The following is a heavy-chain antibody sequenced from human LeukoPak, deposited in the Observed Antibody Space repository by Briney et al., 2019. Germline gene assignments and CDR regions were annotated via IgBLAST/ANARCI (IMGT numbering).Heavy chain of an antibody. CDR3: AKGGTSLWFTLPFDY. CDR1: GFTFSSYA. D-gene: IGHD3-10*01. Sequence: GGSLRLSCAASGFTFSSYAMSWVRQAPGKGLEWVSAISGSGGSTYYADSVKGRFTISRDNSKNTLYLQMNSLRAEDTAVYYCAKGGTSLWFTLPFDYWGQETLVAVSS. CDR2: ISGSGGST. J-gene: IGHJ4*02. V-gene: IGHV3-23*01.